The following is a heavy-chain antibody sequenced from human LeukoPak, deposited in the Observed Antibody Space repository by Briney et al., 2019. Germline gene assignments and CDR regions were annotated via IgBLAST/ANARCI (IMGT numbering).Heavy chain of an antibody. CDR2: ISSSSSYI. Sequence: GGSLRLSCAASGFTFSSYSMNWVRQAPGKGLEWVSSISSSSSYIYYADSVKGRFTISRDNAKNSLYLQMNSLRAEDTAVYYCAREIYGDYRPEYFQHWGQGTLVTVSS. CDR3: AREIYGDYRPEYFQH. J-gene: IGHJ1*01. D-gene: IGHD4-17*01. V-gene: IGHV3-21*01. CDR1: GFTFSSYS.